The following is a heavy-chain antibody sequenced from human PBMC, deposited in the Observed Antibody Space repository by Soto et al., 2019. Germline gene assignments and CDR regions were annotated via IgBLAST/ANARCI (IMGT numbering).Heavy chain of an antibody. V-gene: IGHV3-23*01. CDR2: ISGSGGTT. J-gene: IGHJ4*02. CDR1: GFTFSSYV. CDR3: ANVWDCVWGGYRPYPPPY. Sequence: GGSLRLCCAASGFTFSSYVMSWVRQAPGKGLEWVSVISGSGGTTYYADSVKGRFTISRDNAENTLSLQMNSLRAEDTAVYYCANVWDCVWGGYRPYPPPYWGQGTLATVS. D-gene: IGHD3-16*02.